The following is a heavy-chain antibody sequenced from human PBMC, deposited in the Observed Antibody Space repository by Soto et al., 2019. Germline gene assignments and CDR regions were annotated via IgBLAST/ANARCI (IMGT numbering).Heavy chain of an antibody. CDR1: GGSTSSSSYY. CDR3: ARHGYCGGDCEIGRLYGMDV. V-gene: IGHV4-39*01. Sequence: PSETLSLTCTVSGGSTSSSSYYWGWIRQPPGKGLEWIGSIYYSGSTYYNPSLKSRVTISVDTSKNQFSLKLSSVTAADTAVYYCARHGYCGGDCEIGRLYGMDVWGQGTTVTVSS. CDR2: IYYSGST. J-gene: IGHJ6*02. D-gene: IGHD2-21*02.